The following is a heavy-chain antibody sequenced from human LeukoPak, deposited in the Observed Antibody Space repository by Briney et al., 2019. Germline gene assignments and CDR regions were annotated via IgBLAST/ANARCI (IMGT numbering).Heavy chain of an antibody. V-gene: IGHV1-2*02. CDR1: GYTFTDYY. CDR2: ISPSSGGT. CDR3: ARGWGFGSIDY. Sequence: ASVKVSCKASGYTFTDYYVHWVRQAPGQGLEWMGWISPSSGGTNYEQKFQGRVTMTRDTSISTAYMELSSLRSDDTAVYYCARGWGFGSIDYWGQGTLVTVSS. J-gene: IGHJ4*02. D-gene: IGHD7-27*01.